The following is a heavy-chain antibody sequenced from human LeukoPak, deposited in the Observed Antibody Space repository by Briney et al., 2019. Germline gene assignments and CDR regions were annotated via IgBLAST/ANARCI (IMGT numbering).Heavy chain of an antibody. V-gene: IGHV4-4*02. CDR1: GGSISSSNW. CDR2: IYHSGST. Sequence: SETLSLTCTVSGGSISSSNWWSWVRQPPGKGLEWIGEIYHSGSTNYNPSLKSRVTISVDKSKNQFSLKLSSVTAADTAVYYCARDLDYCDSSGYYNYWGQGTLVTVSS. J-gene: IGHJ4*02. CDR3: ARDLDYCDSSGYYNY. D-gene: IGHD3-22*01.